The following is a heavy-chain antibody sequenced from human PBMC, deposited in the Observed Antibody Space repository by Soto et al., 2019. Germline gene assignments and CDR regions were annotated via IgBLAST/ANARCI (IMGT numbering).Heavy chain of an antibody. Sequence: PGGSLRLSCAASGFTFSEYAMTWVRQAPGKGLQWCSRISGSGGTTSYADSVKGRFTISRDNARESLYLHMTSLRAEDTAIYYCARDRRSLLFAVPPYGMDVWGQGTTVTVSS. D-gene: IGHD3-3*01. J-gene: IGHJ6*02. CDR1: GFTFSEYA. V-gene: IGHV3-48*03. CDR2: ISGSGGTT. CDR3: ARDRRSLLFAVPPYGMDV.